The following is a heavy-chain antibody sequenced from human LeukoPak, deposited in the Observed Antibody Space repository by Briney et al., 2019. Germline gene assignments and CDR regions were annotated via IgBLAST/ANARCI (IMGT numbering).Heavy chain of an antibody. Sequence: PGGSLRLSCAASGFTFSSYAMHWVRQAPGKGLERVAVIPYDGSNEYYADSVKGRFTISRDNSKNTLYLQMNSLRAEDTAVYCCARSLWSLIKYCNNGVCYNWFDPWGQGTLVTVSS. CDR2: IPYDGSNE. CDR3: ARSLWSLIKYCNNGVCYNWFDP. J-gene: IGHJ5*02. V-gene: IGHV3-30*04. D-gene: IGHD2-8*01. CDR1: GFTFSSYA.